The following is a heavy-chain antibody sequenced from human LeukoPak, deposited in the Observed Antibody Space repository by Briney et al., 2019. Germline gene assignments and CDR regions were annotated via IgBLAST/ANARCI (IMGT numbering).Heavy chain of an antibody. V-gene: IGHV3-48*04. Sequence: GGSLRLSCAASGFTFSSYGMNWVRQAPGKGLEWVSYIDSSSSTIYYADSVKGRFTISRDNAKNSLYLQMNSLRAEDTALYYCARAASHFDYWGQGTLSPSPQ. CDR2: IDSSSSTI. D-gene: IGHD6-25*01. CDR1: GFTFSSYG. CDR3: ARAASHFDY. J-gene: IGHJ4*02.